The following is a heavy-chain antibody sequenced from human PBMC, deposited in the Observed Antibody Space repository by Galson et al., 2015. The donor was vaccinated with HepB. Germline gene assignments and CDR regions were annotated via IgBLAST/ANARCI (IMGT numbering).Heavy chain of an antibody. V-gene: IGHV1-46*01. J-gene: IGHJ6*02. CDR1: GYTFTSYY. D-gene: IGHD2-15*01. CDR2: INPSGGST. Sequence: SVKVSCKASGYTFTSYYMHWVRQAPGQGLEWMGIINPSGGSTSYAQKFQGRVTMTRDTSTSTVYMELSSLRSEDTAVYYCARGRGYCSGGSCYMVGTHYYYYGMDVWGQGTTVTVSS. CDR3: ARGRGYCSGGSCYMVGTHYYYYGMDV.